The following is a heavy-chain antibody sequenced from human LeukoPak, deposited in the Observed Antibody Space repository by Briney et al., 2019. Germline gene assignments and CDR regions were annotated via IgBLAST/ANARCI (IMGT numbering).Heavy chain of an antibody. CDR3: AKDPSSGWYPKDFDY. CDR1: GFTFSSYG. V-gene: IGHV3-30*02. D-gene: IGHD6-19*01. CDR2: IRYDGSNK. J-gene: IGHJ4*02. Sequence: PGGSLRLSCAASGFTFSSYGMHWVRQAPGKGLEWVAFIRYDGSNKYYADSVKGRFTISRDNSKNTLYLQMNSLRAEDTAVYYCAKDPSSGWYPKDFDYWGQGTLVTVSS.